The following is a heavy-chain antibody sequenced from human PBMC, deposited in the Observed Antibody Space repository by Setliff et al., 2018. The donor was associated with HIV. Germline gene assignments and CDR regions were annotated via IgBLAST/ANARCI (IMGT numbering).Heavy chain of an antibody. CDR3: AREYDVLSGSYISAFDI. V-gene: IGHV1-2*04. CDR1: GYTFTDYN. Sequence: ASVKVSCKASGYTFTDYNINWVRQAPGQGLEWVGRINPSNGATDFGQKFQGWITMTRDTSSRTAYLEVNRLTSDDTAVYYCAREYDVLSGSYISAFDIWGQGTMVTVSS. CDR2: INPSNGAT. D-gene: IGHD3-3*01. J-gene: IGHJ3*02.